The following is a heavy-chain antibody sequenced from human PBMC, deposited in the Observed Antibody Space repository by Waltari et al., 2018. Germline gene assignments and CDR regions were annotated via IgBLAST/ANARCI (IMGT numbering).Heavy chain of an antibody. CDR1: GLTFRTYA. CDR3: ARVGGGNYDDSGSASRFDY. Sequence: EIQLVESGGGLIQPGGSLRLSCAASGLTFRTYAMSWFRQAPGMGLEWVSAISTSGASTYYAASVKGRFTISRDNSKNTLHLQMNSLRAGDTAVYYCARVGGGNYDDSGSASRFDYWGQGTLVTVSS. D-gene: IGHD3-22*01. V-gene: IGHV3-23*04. J-gene: IGHJ4*02. CDR2: ISTSGAST.